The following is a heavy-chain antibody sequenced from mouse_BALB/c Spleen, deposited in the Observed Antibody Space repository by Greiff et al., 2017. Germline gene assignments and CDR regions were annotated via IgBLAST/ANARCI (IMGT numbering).Heavy chain of an antibody. J-gene: IGHJ2*01. CDR1: GFSLSRYS. CDR3: ATSTMTPTGNYFDY. V-gene: IGHV2-6-4*01. Sequence: VMLVESGPGLVAPSQSLSITCTVSGFSLSRYSVHWVRQPPGKGLEWLGMIWGGGSTDYNSALKSRLSISKDNSKSQVFLKMNSLQTDDTAMYYCATSTMTPTGNYFDYWGQGTTLTVSS. D-gene: IGHD2-4*01. CDR2: IWGGGST.